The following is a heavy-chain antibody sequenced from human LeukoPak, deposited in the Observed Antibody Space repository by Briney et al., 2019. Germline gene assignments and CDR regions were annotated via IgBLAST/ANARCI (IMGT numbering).Heavy chain of an antibody. J-gene: IGHJ4*02. CDR3: AREYSFYSTSHFDS. D-gene: IGHD6-13*01. CDR1: GFTFSNYA. V-gene: IGHV3-30-3*01. CDR2: ISNDGDNT. Sequence: GRSLRLSCTASGFTFSNYAMHWLRQGPGNGLEWVAFISNDGDNTYYADSVKGRFTISRDNSKTTLFLQMSGLRAEDTAFYYCAREYSFYSTSHFDSWGQGTLVTVSP.